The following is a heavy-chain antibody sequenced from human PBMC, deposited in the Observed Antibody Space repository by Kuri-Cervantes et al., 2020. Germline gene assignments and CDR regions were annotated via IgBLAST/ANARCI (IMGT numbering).Heavy chain of an antibody. CDR1: GGSISSYY. CDR2: VYNSGST. J-gene: IGHJ4*02. D-gene: IGHD6-13*01. Sequence: SETLSLTCTVSGGSISSYYWNWIRQPPGKGLEWIGYVYNSGSTKYNPSLRSRVTMSVDTSNNQFSLRLTPVTAADTAVYYCASFGAAAGFDYWGQGTLVTVSS. V-gene: IGHV4-59*01. CDR3: ASFGAAAGFDY.